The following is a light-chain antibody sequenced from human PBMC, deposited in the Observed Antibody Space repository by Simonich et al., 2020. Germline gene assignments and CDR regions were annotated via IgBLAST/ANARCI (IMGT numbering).Light chain of an antibody. CDR3: QQYYSTPLT. V-gene: IGKV4-1*01. Sequence: DIVMTQSPDSLAVSLGERATINCKSSQSVLYSSNNKSYLAWYQQKPGQPPKLLIYWASTRESGVPDRFIGSGSGTDFTLTISSLQAEDVAVYYCQQYYSTPLTFGGGTKVEIK. CDR2: WAS. CDR1: QSVLYSSNNKSY. J-gene: IGKJ4*01.